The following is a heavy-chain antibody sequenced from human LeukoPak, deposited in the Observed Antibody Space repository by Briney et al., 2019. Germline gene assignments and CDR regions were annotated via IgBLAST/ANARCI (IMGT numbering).Heavy chain of an antibody. CDR3: ARLALDAFDI. V-gene: IGHV4-31*11. Sequence: SETLSLTCAVSGYSISSGGYYWSWIRQHPGKGLEWIGYIYYSGSTYYNPSLKSRVTISVDTSKNQFSLKLSSVTAADTAVYYCARLALDAFDIWGQGTMVTVSS. J-gene: IGHJ3*02. CDR1: GYSISSGGYY. CDR2: IYYSGST.